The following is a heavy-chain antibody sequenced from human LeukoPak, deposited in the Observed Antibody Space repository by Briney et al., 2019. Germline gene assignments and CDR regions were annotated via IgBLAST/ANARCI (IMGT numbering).Heavy chain of an antibody. J-gene: IGHJ4*02. D-gene: IGHD3-3*01. CDR3: ARDGLDYDFWSPSVIDY. CDR1: GFTFSSYW. Sequence: PGGSLRLSCAASGFTFSSYWMSWVRQAPGKGLEWVANIKQDGSEKYYVDSVKGRFTISRDNAKNSLYLQMNSLRAEDTAVYYCARDGLDYDFWSPSVIDYWGQGTLVTVSS. CDR2: IKQDGSEK. V-gene: IGHV3-7*01.